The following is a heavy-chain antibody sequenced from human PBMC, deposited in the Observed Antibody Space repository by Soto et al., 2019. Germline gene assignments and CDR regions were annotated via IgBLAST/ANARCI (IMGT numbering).Heavy chain of an antibody. V-gene: IGHV4-30-2*01. J-gene: IGHJ4*02. CDR2: IYHSGST. CDR3: ARARGYSYGYVDY. Sequence: SETLSLTCAVSGGSISSDGYSWSWIRQPPGKGLEWIGYIYHSGSTYYNPSLKSRVTISVDRSKNQFSLKLSSVTAADTAVYYCARARGYSYGYVDYWGQGTLVTVSS. D-gene: IGHD5-18*01. CDR1: GGSISSDGYS.